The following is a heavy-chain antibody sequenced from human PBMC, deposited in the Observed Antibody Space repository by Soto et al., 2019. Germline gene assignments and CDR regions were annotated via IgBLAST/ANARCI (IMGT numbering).Heavy chain of an antibody. Sequence: GGSLRLSCAASGFTFSSYAMSWVRQAPGKGLEWVSAISGSGGSTYYADSVKGRFTISRDTSKNTLYLQMNSLRAEDTAVYYCANSPLGKNYDILTGYYDFWGQGTLVTVSS. CDR1: GFTFSSYA. D-gene: IGHD3-9*01. J-gene: IGHJ4*02. CDR2: ISGSGGST. CDR3: ANSPLGKNYDILTGYYDF. V-gene: IGHV3-23*01.